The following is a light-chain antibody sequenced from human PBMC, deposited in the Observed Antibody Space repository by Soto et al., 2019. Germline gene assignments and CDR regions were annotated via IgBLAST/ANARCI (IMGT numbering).Light chain of an antibody. CDR3: AAWDDSLSGRV. Sequence: QSVLTQPPSASGTPGQRVTISCSGSSSNIGSNTVNWYQQVPGTAPKVLIYTNNQRPSGVPDRFSGSKFGTSASLAISGLQSEDEADYYCAAWDDSLSGRVFGGGTKLTV. J-gene: IGLJ3*02. CDR1: SSNIGSNT. V-gene: IGLV1-44*01. CDR2: TNN.